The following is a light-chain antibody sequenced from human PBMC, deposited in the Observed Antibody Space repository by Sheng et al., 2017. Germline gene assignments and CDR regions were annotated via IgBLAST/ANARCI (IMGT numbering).Light chain of an antibody. CDR2: AAS. CDR3: QQYDTSPPRT. Sequence: TQSPSSVSASVGDRVTITCRASQGISSWLAWYQQKPGQAPRLLIYAASERATGTPDRFSGGGSGTDFTFTISGLEPEDFAVYYCQQYDTSPPRTFGQGTEVEIK. J-gene: IGKJ1*01. CDR1: QGISSW. V-gene: IGKV3-20*01.